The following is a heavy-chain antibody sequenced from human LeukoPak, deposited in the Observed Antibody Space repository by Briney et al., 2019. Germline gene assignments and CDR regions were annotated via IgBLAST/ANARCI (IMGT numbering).Heavy chain of an antibody. D-gene: IGHD3-10*01. CDR2: INPNSGGT. Sequence: ASVKVSCKASGYTFTGYYMHWVRQAPGQGLEWMGWINPNSGGTNYAQKFQGRVTMTRDTSISTAYMELSSLRSEDTAVYYCARGQGARITMVRGVMRWFDPWGQGTLVTVSS. J-gene: IGHJ5*02. CDR3: ARGQGARITMVRGVMRWFDP. V-gene: IGHV1-2*02. CDR1: GYTFTGYY.